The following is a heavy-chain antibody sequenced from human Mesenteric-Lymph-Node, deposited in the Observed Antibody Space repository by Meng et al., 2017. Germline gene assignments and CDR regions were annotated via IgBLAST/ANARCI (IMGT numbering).Heavy chain of an antibody. Sequence: ASVKVSCKASGYTFTSYAMHWVRQAPGQRLEWMGWINAGNGNTKYSQKFQGRVTITRDTSASTAYMELSSLRSEDTAVYYCAREESGYCSGGSCYWHYYYGMDVWGQGTTVTVSS. D-gene: IGHD2-15*01. CDR1: GYTFTSYA. CDR2: INAGNGNT. V-gene: IGHV1-3*01. J-gene: IGHJ6*02. CDR3: AREESGYCSGGSCYWHYYYGMDV.